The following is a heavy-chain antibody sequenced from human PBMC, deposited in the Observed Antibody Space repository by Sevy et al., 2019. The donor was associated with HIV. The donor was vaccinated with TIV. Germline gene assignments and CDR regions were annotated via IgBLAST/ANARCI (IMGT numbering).Heavy chain of an antibody. J-gene: IGHJ4*02. Sequence: QLGGSLRLSCAASGFTFSIYAMHWVRQAPGKGLEWVAVISYDGSNKYYADPVKGRFTISRDNSKNTLYLQMNSLRAEDTAVYYCARDGTYYDSGVYSFDYWGQGTLVTVSS. CDR2: ISYDGSNK. D-gene: IGHD3-22*01. CDR1: GFTFSIYA. CDR3: ARDGTYYDSGVYSFDY. V-gene: IGHV3-30-3*01.